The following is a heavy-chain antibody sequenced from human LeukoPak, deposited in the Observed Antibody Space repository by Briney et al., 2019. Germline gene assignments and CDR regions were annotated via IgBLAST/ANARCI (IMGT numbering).Heavy chain of an antibody. J-gene: IGHJ5*02. CDR1: GFTFSSYS. CDR3: ARAPTTIFGVVRFDP. D-gene: IGHD3-3*01. V-gene: IGHV3-21*01. Sequence: GGSLRLSCAASGFTFSSYSMNWVRQAPGEGLEWVSSISSSSSYIYYADSVKGRFTISRDNAKNSLYLQMNSLRAEDTAVYYCARAPTTIFGVVRFDPWGQGTLVTVSS. CDR2: ISSSSSYI.